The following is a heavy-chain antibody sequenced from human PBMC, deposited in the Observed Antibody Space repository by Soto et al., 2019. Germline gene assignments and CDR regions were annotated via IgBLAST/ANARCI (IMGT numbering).Heavy chain of an antibody. J-gene: IGHJ5*02. CDR1: GGSISSSNW. CDR2: IYHSGST. V-gene: IGHV4-4*02. D-gene: IGHD6-6*01. CDR3: ARICIAARPPAPPVDP. Sequence: PSETLSLTCAVSGGSISSSNWWSWVRQPPGKGLEWIGEIYHSGSTNYNPSLKSRVTISVDKSKNQFSLKLSSVTAADTAVYYCARICIAARPPAPPVDPWGQGTLVTVSS.